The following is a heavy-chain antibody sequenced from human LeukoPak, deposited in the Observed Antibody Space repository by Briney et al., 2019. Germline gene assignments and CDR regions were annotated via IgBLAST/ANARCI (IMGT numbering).Heavy chain of an antibody. CDR1: GFTFSSNA. CDR3: AKGASSGYYYFDY. D-gene: IGHD3-22*01. J-gene: IGHJ4*02. V-gene: IGHV3-23*01. CDR2: ISASGGST. Sequence: GGSLRLSCAASGFTFSSNAMSWVRQAPGKGLEWVSGISASGGSTYYADSVKGRFTISRDNSKNTLYLQVNSLRAEDSAVYYCAKGASSGYYYFDYWGQGTLVTVSS.